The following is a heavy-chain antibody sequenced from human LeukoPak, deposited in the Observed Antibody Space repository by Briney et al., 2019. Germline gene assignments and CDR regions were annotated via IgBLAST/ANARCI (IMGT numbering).Heavy chain of an antibody. CDR2: IIPIFGTA. V-gene: IGHV1-69*13. CDR1: GGTFTSYA. D-gene: IGHD3-16*01. Sequence: ASVKVSRKASGGTFTSYAISWVRQAPGQGLEWMGGIIPIFGTANDAQKFQGRVTITADESTSTAYMELSSLRSEDTAVYYCARDGEPDYDYVAMDVWGKGTTVTVSS. J-gene: IGHJ6*03. CDR3: ARDGEPDYDYVAMDV.